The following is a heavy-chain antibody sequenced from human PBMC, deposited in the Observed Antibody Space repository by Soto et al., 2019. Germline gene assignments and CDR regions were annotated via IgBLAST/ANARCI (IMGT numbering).Heavy chain of an antibody. V-gene: IGHV3-30-3*01. CDR1: GFTFSSYA. CDR2: ISYDGSNK. CDR3: ARDLKLYTAMGYGMDV. D-gene: IGHD5-18*01. J-gene: IGHJ6*02. Sequence: QLGGSLRLSCSASGFTFSSYAMHWVRQAPGKGLEWVAVISYDGSNKYYADSVKGRFTISRDNSKNTLYLQMNSLRAEDTAVYYCARDLKLYTAMGYGMDVWGQGTTVTVSS.